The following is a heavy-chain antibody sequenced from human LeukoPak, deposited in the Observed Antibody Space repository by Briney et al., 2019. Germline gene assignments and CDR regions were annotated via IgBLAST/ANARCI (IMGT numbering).Heavy chain of an antibody. D-gene: IGHD3-22*01. Sequence: GGSLRLSCAASGFTFSDYYMSWIRQAPGKGLEWVSYISSSGSTIYYADSVKGRFTISRDNAKNSLYLQMNSLRAEDTAVYYCARAYYYDSSGYSTLGTFDYWGQGTLVTVSS. CDR3: ARAYYYDSSGYSTLGTFDY. CDR1: GFTFSDYY. CDR2: ISSSGSTI. V-gene: IGHV3-11*01. J-gene: IGHJ4*02.